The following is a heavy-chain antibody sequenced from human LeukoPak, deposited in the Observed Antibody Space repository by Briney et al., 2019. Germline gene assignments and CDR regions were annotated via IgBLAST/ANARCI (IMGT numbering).Heavy chain of an antibody. CDR3: AREMWDSYGYVDY. J-gene: IGHJ4*02. CDR2: IYSGGST. Sequence: GGSLRLSCAAAGFTVSSNYMSWVRQAPGKVLEWVSVIYSGGSTYYAGSVEGRFTISRDNSKNTLYLQMNSLRAEDTAVYYCAREMWDSYGYVDYWGQGTLVTVSS. V-gene: IGHV3-66*01. CDR1: GFTVSSNY. D-gene: IGHD5-18*01.